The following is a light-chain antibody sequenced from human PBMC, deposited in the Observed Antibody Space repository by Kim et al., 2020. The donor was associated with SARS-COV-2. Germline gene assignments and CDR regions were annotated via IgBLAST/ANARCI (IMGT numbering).Light chain of an antibody. V-gene: IGKV1-27*01. J-gene: IGKJ1*01. CDR1: QDISNY. CDR2: AAS. Sequence: AAVENGVTTTCRTRQDISNYFSWFQLKPGKATPLLIHAASALQPGVPSLFSGSGSGTYFTLNVTSLQPEDVASYYCQKCDNAPCTFGQGTKVDIK. CDR3: QKCDNAPCT.